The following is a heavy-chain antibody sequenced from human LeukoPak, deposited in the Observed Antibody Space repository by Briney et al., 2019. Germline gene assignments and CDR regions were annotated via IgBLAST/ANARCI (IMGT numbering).Heavy chain of an antibody. CDR1: GGSFSGYY. CDR2: INHSGNT. V-gene: IGHV4-34*01. D-gene: IGHD2-15*01. CDR3: ETSSSATIDYFYDYIDV. J-gene: IGHJ6*03. Sequence: PSETLSLTCSVNGGSFSGYYWSWIRQPPRKGLEWIGEINHSGNTNYNPPLKSRVTISGDTSKNQFSLKLSSVTAADTAVYYCETSSSATIDYFYDYIDVWGKGTTVTVSS.